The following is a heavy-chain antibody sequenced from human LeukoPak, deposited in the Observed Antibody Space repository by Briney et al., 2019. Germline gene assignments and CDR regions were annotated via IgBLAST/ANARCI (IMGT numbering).Heavy chain of an antibody. CDR2: ITASGTTM. J-gene: IGHJ4*02. V-gene: IGHV3-48*03. CDR1: GFTFSDYE. D-gene: IGHD1-26*01. CDR3: ARDTYSASYFGFDY. Sequence: GGSLRLSCAASGFTFSDYEMNWVRQAPGKGLEWVSFITASGTTMYYSDSVKGRFTISRDNAKNSLYLQMNSLRVEDTALYYCARDTYSASYFGFDYWGQRILVTVSS.